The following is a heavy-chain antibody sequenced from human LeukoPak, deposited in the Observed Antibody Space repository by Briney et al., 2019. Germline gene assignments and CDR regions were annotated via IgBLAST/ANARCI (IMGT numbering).Heavy chain of an antibody. CDR2: ISSSSSTI. CDR3: ARVQQWLAIDY. V-gene: IGHV3-48*01. D-gene: IGHD6-19*01. Sequence: KAPGKGLEWVSYISSSSSTIYYADSVKGRFTISRDNAKNSLYLQMNSLRAEDTAVYYCARVQQWLAIDYWGQGTLVTVSS. J-gene: IGHJ4*02.